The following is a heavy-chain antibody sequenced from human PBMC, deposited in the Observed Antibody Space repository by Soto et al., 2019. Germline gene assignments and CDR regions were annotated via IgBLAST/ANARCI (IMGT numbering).Heavy chain of an antibody. CDR2: ISTFNGNA. D-gene: IGHD6-19*01. CDR1: GYTFSSNG. CDR3: ARLHGYSSGWYEY. J-gene: IGHJ4*02. Sequence: QVQLVQSGAEVKKPGASVKVSCKASGYTFSSNGVSWVRQAPGQGLEWMGLISTFNGNAHYAQKFQGRATMTTDTSTNTAEMERTSLSSDDTAVYYCARLHGYSSGWYEYWGQGTLVTVSS. V-gene: IGHV1-18*04.